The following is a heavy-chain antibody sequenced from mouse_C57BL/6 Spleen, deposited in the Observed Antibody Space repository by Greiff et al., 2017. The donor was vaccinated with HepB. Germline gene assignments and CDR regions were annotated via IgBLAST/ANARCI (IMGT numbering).Heavy chain of an antibody. Sequence: EVKLQESGAELVRPGASVKLSCTASGFNIKDDYMHWVKQRPEQGLEWIGWIDPENGDTEYASKFQGKATITADTSSNTAYLQLSSLTSEDTAVYYCTTEGITTVVATDYWGQGTTLTVSS. CDR2: IDPENGDT. D-gene: IGHD1-1*01. V-gene: IGHV14-4*01. CDR1: GFNIKDDY. CDR3: TTEGITTVVATDY. J-gene: IGHJ2*01.